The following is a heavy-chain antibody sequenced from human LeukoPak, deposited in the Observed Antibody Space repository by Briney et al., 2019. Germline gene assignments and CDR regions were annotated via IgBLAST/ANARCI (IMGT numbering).Heavy chain of an antibody. CDR1: GGSISSSSYY. CDR2: IYYSGST. D-gene: IGHD5-12*01. V-gene: IGHV4-39*01. J-gene: IGHJ4*02. CDR3: ARHIVATITGVDY. Sequence: PSETLSLTCTVSGGSISSSSYYWGWIRQPPGKGLEWIGSIYYSGSTYYNPSLKSRVTISVDTSKNRLSLKLSSVTAADTAVYYCARHIVATITGVDYWGQGTLVTVSS.